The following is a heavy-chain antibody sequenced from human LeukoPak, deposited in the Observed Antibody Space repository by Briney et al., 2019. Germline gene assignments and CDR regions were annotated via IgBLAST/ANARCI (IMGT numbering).Heavy chain of an antibody. Sequence: GGSLRLSCAASGFTFSSYAMHWVRQAPGKGLEWVAVISYDGSNKYYADSVKGRFTISRDNSKNTLYLQMNSLRAEDTAVYYCARDYYGSGSYYPPPLKYYYYGMDVWGQGTTVTVSS. D-gene: IGHD3-10*01. J-gene: IGHJ6*02. CDR3: ARDYYGSGSYYPPPLKYYYYGMDV. V-gene: IGHV3-30-3*01. CDR1: GFTFSSYA. CDR2: ISYDGSNK.